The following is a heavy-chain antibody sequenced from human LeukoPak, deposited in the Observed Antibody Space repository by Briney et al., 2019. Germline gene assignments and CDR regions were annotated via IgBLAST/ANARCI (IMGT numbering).Heavy chain of an antibody. J-gene: IGHJ4*02. CDR3: AKGSATVTTGDIFDY. Sequence: PVGSLRLSCAAAGFTFSSYAMSWVRQAPGKGLEWVSAISGSGGSTYYADSVKGRFTISRDNSKNTLYLQMNSLRAEDTAVYYCAKGSATVTTGDIFDYWGQGTLVTVSS. D-gene: IGHD4-17*01. CDR2: ISGSGGST. CDR1: GFTFSSYA. V-gene: IGHV3-23*01.